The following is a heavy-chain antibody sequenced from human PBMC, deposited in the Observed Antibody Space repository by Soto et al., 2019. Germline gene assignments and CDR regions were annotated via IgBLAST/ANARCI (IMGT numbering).Heavy chain of an antibody. J-gene: IGHJ5*02. D-gene: IGHD2-2*02. V-gene: IGHV3-74*01. CDR2: INSDGSRT. CDR1: GFTFSSYA. Sequence: SLRLSCAASGFTFSSYAMSWVRQAPGKGLEWVSRINSDGSRTDYADSVEDRFTIARDNAKNTLYLQMNSLRAEDTAVYHXXXXSXXXATYTPDPWGQATLVTVSS. CDR3: XXXSXXXATYTPDP.